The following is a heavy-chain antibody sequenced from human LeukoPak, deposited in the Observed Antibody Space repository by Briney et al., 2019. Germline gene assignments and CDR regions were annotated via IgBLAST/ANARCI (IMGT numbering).Heavy chain of an antibody. Sequence: ASVKVSCKASGYTFTTYAIHWVRQAPGQRLEWMGWIDAGNGNTKYSQKFQGRVTITRDTSASTAYMELSSLRSEDTAVYYCARAPCSGGSCTPRGWFDPWGQGTLVTVSS. CDR1: GYTFTTYA. J-gene: IGHJ5*02. CDR2: IDAGNGNT. CDR3: ARAPCSGGSCTPRGWFDP. D-gene: IGHD2-15*01. V-gene: IGHV1-3*01.